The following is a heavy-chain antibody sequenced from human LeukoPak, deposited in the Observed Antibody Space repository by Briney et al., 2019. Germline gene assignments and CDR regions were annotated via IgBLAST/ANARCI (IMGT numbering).Heavy chain of an antibody. CDR2: ISGSGGST. CDR1: GGSFSGYY. V-gene: IGHV3-23*01. CDR3: AKDRGYSEFDP. D-gene: IGHD5-18*01. Sequence: ETLSLTCAVYGGSFSGYYWSWIRQPPGKGLEWVSAISGSGGSTYYADSVKGRFTISRDNSKNTLYLQMNSLRAEDTAVYYCAKDRGYSEFDPWGQGTLVTVSS. J-gene: IGHJ5*02.